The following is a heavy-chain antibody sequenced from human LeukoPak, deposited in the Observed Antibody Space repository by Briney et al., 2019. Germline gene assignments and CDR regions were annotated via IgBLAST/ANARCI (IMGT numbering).Heavy chain of an antibody. CDR2: INHSGST. J-gene: IGHJ4*02. D-gene: IGHD4-23*01. V-gene: IGHV4-34*01. CDR1: GGSFSDYY. CDR3: ASTYGGNSVFDY. Sequence: SETLSLTCAVYGGSFSDYYWSWIRQPPGKGLEWIGEINHSGSTNYNPSLKSRVTISVDTSKNQFSLKLSSVTAADTAVYYCASTYGGNSVFDYWGQGTLVTVSS.